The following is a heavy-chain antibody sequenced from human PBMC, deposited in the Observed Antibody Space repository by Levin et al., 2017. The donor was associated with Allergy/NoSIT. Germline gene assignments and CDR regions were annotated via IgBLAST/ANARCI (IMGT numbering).Heavy chain of an antibody. CDR3: AGPDTALDY. CDR1: GGSISTYY. CDR2: IHYSGTT. J-gene: IGHJ4*02. V-gene: IGHV4-59*03. Sequence: SETLSLTCTVSGGSISTYYCSWIRQAPGKGLEWIGFIHYSGTTNYNPSLKSRVTMSVATSKTQFSLKLNSVTAADTAVYYCAGPDTALDYWGQGILVTVSS. D-gene: IGHD5-18*01.